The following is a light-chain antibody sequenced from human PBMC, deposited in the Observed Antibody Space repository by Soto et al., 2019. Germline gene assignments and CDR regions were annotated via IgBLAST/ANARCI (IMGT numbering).Light chain of an antibody. CDR1: NIGSKS. J-gene: IGLJ2*01. CDR3: QVWDSSSEHVV. V-gene: IGLV3-21*02. CDR2: VDS. Sequence: SSELTQPPSVSVAPGQTARIPCGGTNIGSKSVHWYQQKPGQAPVLVVYVDSDRPSGIPERFSGSNSGNTATLTISRVEAGDEADYYCQVWDSSSEHVVFGGGTKLTVL.